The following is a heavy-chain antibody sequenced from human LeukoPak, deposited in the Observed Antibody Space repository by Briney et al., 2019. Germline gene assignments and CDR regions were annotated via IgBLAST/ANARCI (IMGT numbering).Heavy chain of an antibody. CDR2: ISYSGIT. D-gene: IGHD6-19*01. J-gene: IGHJ1*01. Sequence: SETLSLTCTVSGGSISSYYWSWIRQPPGKGLEWIGFISYSGITNYNPSLKSRVTISVDTSKSQFSLNLNSVTAADTAVYYCARGLGRWGQGTLVTVSS. CDR1: GGSISSYY. CDR3: ARGLGR. V-gene: IGHV4-59*01.